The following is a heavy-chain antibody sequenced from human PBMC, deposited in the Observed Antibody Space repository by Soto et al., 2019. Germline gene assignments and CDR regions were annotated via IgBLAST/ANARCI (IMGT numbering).Heavy chain of an antibody. CDR3: AIEGGYSYGYGFYYGMDV. D-gene: IGHD5-18*01. CDR2: TRNKANSYTT. J-gene: IGHJ6*02. Sequence: EVQLVESGGGLVQPGGSLRLSCAASGFTFSDHYMDWVRQAPGKGLEWVGRTRNKANSYTTEYAASVKGRFTISRDDSKNSLYLQMNSLKTEDTAVYYCAIEGGYSYGYGFYYGMDVWGQGTTVTVSS. CDR1: GFTFSDHY. V-gene: IGHV3-72*01.